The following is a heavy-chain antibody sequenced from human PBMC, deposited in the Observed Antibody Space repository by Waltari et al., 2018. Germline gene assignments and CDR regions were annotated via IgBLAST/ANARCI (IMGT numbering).Heavy chain of an antibody. CDR3: HLTGRNIVVMAATSPSFYSYIDV. Sequence: QVQVVQSGAEVKKPGASVKVSGKVSGYTLAGFSIHWLRRAPGKGLEWMGRLDPKDGHAVLAQNFQGRVTMTEDSSTDTAYMELSSLRPEDTALYYCHLTGRNIVVMAATSPSFYSYIDVWGRGTTVTVSS. V-gene: IGHV1-24*01. CDR1: GYTLAGFS. J-gene: IGHJ6*03. CDR2: LDPKDGHA. D-gene: IGHD2-15*01.